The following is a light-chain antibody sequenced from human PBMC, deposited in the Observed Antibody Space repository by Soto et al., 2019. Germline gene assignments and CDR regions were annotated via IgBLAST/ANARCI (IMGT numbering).Light chain of an antibody. CDR3: SSYTNSTII. CDR2: EVS. CDR1: SSDVGLYNY. V-gene: IGLV2-14*01. Sequence: QSVLTQPASVSGSPGQSITISCTGTSSDVGLYNYVSWYQQYPGKAPKFMIYEVSNRPSGVSNRFSGSKSGNTASLTISGLQAEDEADYYCSSYTNSTIIFGGGTQLTVL. J-gene: IGLJ2*01.